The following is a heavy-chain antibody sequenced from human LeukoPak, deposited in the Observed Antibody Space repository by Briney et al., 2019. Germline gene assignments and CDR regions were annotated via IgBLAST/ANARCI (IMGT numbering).Heavy chain of an antibody. Sequence: PSEALSLTCTVSGGSISSYYWSWIRQPPGKGLEWIGYIYYSGSTNYNPSLKSRVTISVDTSKNQFSLKLTPLTAADTAVYYCARDVDGYNALDYWGQGTLVTVSS. V-gene: IGHV4-59*01. CDR2: IYYSGST. D-gene: IGHD5-24*01. J-gene: IGHJ4*02. CDR1: GGSISSYY. CDR3: ARDVDGYNALDY.